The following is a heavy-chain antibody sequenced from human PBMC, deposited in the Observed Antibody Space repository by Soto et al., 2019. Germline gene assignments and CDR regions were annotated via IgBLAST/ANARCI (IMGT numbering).Heavy chain of an antibody. V-gene: IGHV3-48*02. CDR1: GFIFSSYG. Sequence: EVQLVESGGGLVQPGGSLRLSCAASGFIFSSYGMNWVRQAPGKGLEWVSYISSSSSTIYYVDSVKGRFTISRDNAKNSLYLQMNSLRDEDTAVYYCARDKGPPMTGTVYYYGMDVWGQGTTVTVAS. CDR3: ARDKGPPMTGTVYYYGMDV. D-gene: IGHD3-9*01. CDR2: ISSSSSTI. J-gene: IGHJ6*02.